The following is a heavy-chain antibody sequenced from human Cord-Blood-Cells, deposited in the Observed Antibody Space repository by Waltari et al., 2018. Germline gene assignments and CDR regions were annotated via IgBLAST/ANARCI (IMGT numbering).Heavy chain of an antibody. CDR2: INPNSGGT. V-gene: IGHV1-2*04. CDR3: ARDNCTNGVCYFDY. CDR1: GYTFTGYY. D-gene: IGHD2-8*01. J-gene: IGHJ4*02. Sequence: QVQLVQSGAEVKKPGASVQVSCKASGYTFTGYYMHCVRQAPGKGLEWMGWINPNSGGTNYAQKVQGWVTMTRDTSISTAYMELSRLRSDDTAVYYCARDNCTNGVCYFDYWGQGTLVT.